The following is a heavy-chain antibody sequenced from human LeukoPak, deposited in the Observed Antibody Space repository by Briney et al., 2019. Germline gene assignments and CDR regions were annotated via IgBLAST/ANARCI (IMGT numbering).Heavy chain of an antibody. V-gene: IGHV4-61*02. CDR2: IYTSGST. CDR3: ARVAGYCSCTSCYPVDYYYYMDV. D-gene: IGHD2-2*01. J-gene: IGHJ6*03. CDR1: GGSISSGSYY. Sequence: SETLSLTCTVSGGSISSGSYYWSWIRQPAGKGLEWIGRIYTSGSTNYNPPLKSRVTISVDTSKNQFSLKLSSVTAADTAVYYCARVAGYCSCTSCYPVDYYYYMDVWGKGTTVTVSS.